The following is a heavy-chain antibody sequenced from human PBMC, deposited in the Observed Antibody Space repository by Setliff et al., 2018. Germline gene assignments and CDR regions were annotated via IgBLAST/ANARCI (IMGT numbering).Heavy chain of an antibody. V-gene: IGHV1-69*13. D-gene: IGHD3-22*01. CDR3: ARDTRDKYDSSGYYLSLDS. Sequence: SVKVSCKASGDTLTTYAIHWVRQAPGQGLEWMGMIIPVFRTANYAQKFRGRVTITADEVARTAYMELSTLRSEDTAVYYCARDTRDKYDSSGYYLSLDSWGQGSLVTVSS. CDR2: IIPVFRTA. CDR1: GDTLTTYA. J-gene: IGHJ4*02.